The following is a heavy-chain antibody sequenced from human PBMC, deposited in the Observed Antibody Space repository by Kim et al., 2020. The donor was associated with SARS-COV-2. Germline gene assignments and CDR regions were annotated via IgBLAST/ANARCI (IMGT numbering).Heavy chain of an antibody. V-gene: IGHV3-23*01. J-gene: IGHJ1*01. Sequence: GGSLRLSCAVSGFTFGSYALSWVRQAPGKGLEWVSVISSRGENTYYAESVKGRFTISRDNSNNDVYLQLNSLRVEDTAVYFCAKDAHGGTAVAVRLLDSWGQAT. CDR3: AKDAHGGTAVAVRLLDS. CDR1: GFTFGSYA. D-gene: IGHD6-19*01. CDR2: ISSRGENT.